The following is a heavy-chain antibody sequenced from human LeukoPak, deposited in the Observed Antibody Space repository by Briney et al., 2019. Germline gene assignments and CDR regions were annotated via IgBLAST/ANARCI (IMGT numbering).Heavy chain of an antibody. CDR2: ISAYTGNT. D-gene: IGHD3-10*01. CDR1: GYTFTSYG. CDR3: ARDRGYGSGSYPPLNWFDP. J-gene: IGHJ5*02. Sequence: ASVTVSCKASGYTFTSYGISWVRQAPGQGLEWMGWISAYTGNTNYAQKLQGRVTMTTDTSTSTAYMELRSLRSDDTAVYYCARDRGYGSGSYPPLNWFDPWGQGTLVTVSS. V-gene: IGHV1-18*04.